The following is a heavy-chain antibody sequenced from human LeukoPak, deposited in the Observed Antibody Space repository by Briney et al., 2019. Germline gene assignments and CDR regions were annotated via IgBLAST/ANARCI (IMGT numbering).Heavy chain of an antibody. D-gene: IGHD3-22*01. V-gene: IGHV1-46*01. Sequence: ASVKVSCKASGYXFTNYYFHWVRQAPGQGLEWMVIINPSGGSTSYAQKFQGRDTMTRDTSTSTVYMELGSLRSEDTAVYYCARGPYYYDSSGFYSNYWGQGTLVTVSS. CDR2: INPSGGST. CDR3: ARGPYYYDSSGFYSNY. CDR1: GYXFTNYY. J-gene: IGHJ4*02.